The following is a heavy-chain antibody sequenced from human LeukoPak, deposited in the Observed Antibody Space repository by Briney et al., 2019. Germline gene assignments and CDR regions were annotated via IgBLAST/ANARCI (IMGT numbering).Heavy chain of an antibody. J-gene: IGHJ4*02. D-gene: IGHD3-16*02. CDR3: ARGRRNIWESYLLN. Sequence: ASVKVSCKASGYTFTSYGISWVRQAPGQGLEWMGWVSAYNGNTNYAQKLQGRVTMTTDTSTSTAYMELSSLRSDDTAVYYCARGRRNIWESYLLNWGQGTLVTVSS. CDR2: VSAYNGNT. CDR1: GYTFTSYG. V-gene: IGHV1-18*01.